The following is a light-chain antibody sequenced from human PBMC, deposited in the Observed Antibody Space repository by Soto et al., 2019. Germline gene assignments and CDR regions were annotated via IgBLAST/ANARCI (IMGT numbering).Light chain of an antibody. J-gene: IGKJ5*01. CDR3: QQSYRTPR. CDR2: AAS. Sequence: DIQMTQSPSSLSASVGDRVTITCRASQSISSYLNWYQQKPGKAPKLLIYAASSLQSGVPSRFSGSGSGTDFTLTISSLQPEDFATYYCQQSYRTPRFGQGTRLEIK. CDR1: QSISSY. V-gene: IGKV1-39*01.